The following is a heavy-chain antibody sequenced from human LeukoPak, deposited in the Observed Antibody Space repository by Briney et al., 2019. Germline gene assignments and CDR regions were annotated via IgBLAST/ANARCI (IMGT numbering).Heavy chain of an antibody. D-gene: IGHD4-4*01. CDR2: IIPILGIA. V-gene: IGHV1-69*04. CDR1: GGTFSSYA. Sequence: SVKVSCKASGGTFSSYAISWVRQAPGQGLEWMGRIIPILGIANYAQKFQGRVTITADKSTSTAYMELSSLRSEDTAVYHCARGTMTTVTTSPAYYYYGMDVWGQGTTVTVSS. J-gene: IGHJ6*02. CDR3: ARGTMTTVTTSPAYYYYGMDV.